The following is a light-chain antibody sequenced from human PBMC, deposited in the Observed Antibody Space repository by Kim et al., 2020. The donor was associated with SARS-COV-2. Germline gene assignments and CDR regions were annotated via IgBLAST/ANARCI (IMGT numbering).Light chain of an antibody. V-gene: IGKV1-5*03. CDR3: QQYSNYWT. CDR1: QSISSW. Sequence: DIQMTQSPSTLSASVGDRVTITCRASQSISSWLAWYQQKPGKAPNLLIYKASSLESGVPSRFSGSGSGTEFTLTISGLQPDDFATYYCQQYSNYWTFGQGTKLEI. CDR2: KAS. J-gene: IGKJ1*01.